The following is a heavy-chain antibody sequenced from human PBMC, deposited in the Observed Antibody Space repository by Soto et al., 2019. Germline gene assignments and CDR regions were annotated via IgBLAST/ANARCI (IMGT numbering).Heavy chain of an antibody. D-gene: IGHD4-4*01. CDR3: ARVRTVTTGAFDY. CDR2: IYYSGST. Sequence: QVQLQESGPGLVKPSQTLSLTCTVSGGSISSGDYYWSWIRQPPGKGLEWIGYIYYSGSTYYNPSLKSRVTISVDTSKNQFSLKLSSVTAADTTVYYCARVRTVTTGAFDYWGQGTLVTVSS. CDR1: GGSISSGDYY. V-gene: IGHV4-30-4*01. J-gene: IGHJ4*02.